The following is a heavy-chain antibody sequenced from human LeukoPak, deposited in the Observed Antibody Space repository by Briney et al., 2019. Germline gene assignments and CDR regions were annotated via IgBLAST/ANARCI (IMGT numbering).Heavy chain of an antibody. Sequence: SETLSLTCTVFGGSISRYYWSWIRQPPGKGLEWIGYIYYSGSTNYNPSLKSRVTISVDTSKNQFSLKLSSVTAADTAVYYCASLYSSGWYKYPDYWGQGTLVTASS. J-gene: IGHJ4*02. D-gene: IGHD6-19*01. V-gene: IGHV4-59*01. CDR2: IYYSGST. CDR3: ASLYSSGWYKYPDY. CDR1: GGSISRYY.